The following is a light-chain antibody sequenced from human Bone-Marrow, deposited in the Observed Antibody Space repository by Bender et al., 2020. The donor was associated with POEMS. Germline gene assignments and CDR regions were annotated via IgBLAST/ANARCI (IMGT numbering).Light chain of an antibody. Sequence: QSVLTQPPSVSGAPGQRVTISCTGSSANIGAGNDVNWYLHLPGTAPKLLIYENSNRPAGVPDRFSGSKSGTSASLAITGLQAEDEADYYCQSYDTSLSVVFGGGTKLTVL. V-gene: IGLV1-40*01. J-gene: IGLJ3*02. CDR1: SANIGAGND. CDR3: QSYDTSLSVV. CDR2: ENS.